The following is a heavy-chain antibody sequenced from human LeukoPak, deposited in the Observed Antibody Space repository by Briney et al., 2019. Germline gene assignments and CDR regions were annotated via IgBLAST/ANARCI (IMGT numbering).Heavy chain of an antibody. CDR1: GYTFTSYA. CDR3: ARTIGGSYYGRGDAFDI. Sequence: ASVKVSCKASGYTFTSYAMNWVRQAPGQGLEWMGWINTNTGNPTYAQGFTGRFVFSLDTSVSTAYLQISSLKAEDTAVYYCARTIGGSYYGRGDAFDIWGQGTMVTVSS. V-gene: IGHV7-4-1*02. CDR2: INTNTGNP. D-gene: IGHD1-26*01. J-gene: IGHJ3*02.